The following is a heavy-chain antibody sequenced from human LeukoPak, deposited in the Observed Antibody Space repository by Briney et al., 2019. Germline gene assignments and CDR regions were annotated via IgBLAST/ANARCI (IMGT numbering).Heavy chain of an antibody. Sequence: ASVKVSCKASGYTFTSYAMNWVRQAPGQGLEWMGWINTNTGNPTYAQGFTGRFVFSLDTSVSTAYLQISSLKAEDTAVYYCARSAGYGYGYGRVPYYGMDVWGQGTTVTVSS. D-gene: IGHD5-18*01. V-gene: IGHV7-4-1*02. J-gene: IGHJ6*02. CDR3: ARSAGYGYGYGRVPYYGMDV. CDR1: GYTFTSYA. CDR2: INTNTGNP.